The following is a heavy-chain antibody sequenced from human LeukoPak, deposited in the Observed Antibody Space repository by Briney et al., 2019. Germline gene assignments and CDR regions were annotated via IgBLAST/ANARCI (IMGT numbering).Heavy chain of an antibody. CDR3: ARENDVTGNALDV. CDR2: IYYSGST. Sequence: SETLSLTCTVSGGSISSYYWSWIRQPPGKGLEWIGYIYYSGSTNYNPSLKSRVTISVDTSKNQFSLKLSSVTAADTAVYYCARENDVTGNALDVWGRGTTVTVSS. J-gene: IGHJ6*02. CDR1: GGSISSYY. V-gene: IGHV4-59*01. D-gene: IGHD2-2*01.